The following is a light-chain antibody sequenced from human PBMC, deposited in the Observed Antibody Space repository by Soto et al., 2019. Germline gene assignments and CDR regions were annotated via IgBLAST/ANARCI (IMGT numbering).Light chain of an antibody. CDR1: NSDVGGFNY. CDR3: SSYAGSNNLL. Sequence: QSVLTQPASVSGSPGQSITISCTGTNSDVGGFNYVSWYQQHPDKAPKLIIFEVTDRPSGVSNRFSGSKSGNTASLTVSGLQAEDEADYYCSSYAGSNNLLFGGGTKLTVL. V-gene: IGLV2-14*01. J-gene: IGLJ3*02. CDR2: EVT.